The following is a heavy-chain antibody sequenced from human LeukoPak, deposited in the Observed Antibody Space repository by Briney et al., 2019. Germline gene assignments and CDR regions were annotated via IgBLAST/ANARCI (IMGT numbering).Heavy chain of an antibody. V-gene: IGHV3-7*01. D-gene: IGHD3-9*01. CDR2: IKQDGREK. Sequence: PGGSLRLSCAASGFTFSSYWMSWVRQAPGKGPEWVANIKQDGREKYYLDSVRGRFTISRDNAKNSLHLQMNSLGAADTAMYHCARGGFPSYNGFTGYYGDYFDSWGQGTLVTVSS. CDR1: GFTFSSYW. CDR3: ARGGFPSYNGFTGYYGDYFDS. J-gene: IGHJ4*02.